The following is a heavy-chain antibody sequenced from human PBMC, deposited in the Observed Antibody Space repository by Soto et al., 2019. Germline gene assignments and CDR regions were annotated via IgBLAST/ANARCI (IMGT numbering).Heavy chain of an antibody. D-gene: IGHD3-10*01. V-gene: IGHV4-30-4*01. CDR2: IHYGGST. Sequence: TLALPCTVLGGSRRGRGYYRSWTRKLPGKGLEWIGHIHYGGSTYYSPSFKSRVILSVDTSKSQFSLNLTSVTAADTAVFFCARESDPGSFDWLDACGQGPPVT. J-gene: IGHJ5*02. CDR3: ARESDPGSFDWLDA. CDR1: GGSRRGRGYY.